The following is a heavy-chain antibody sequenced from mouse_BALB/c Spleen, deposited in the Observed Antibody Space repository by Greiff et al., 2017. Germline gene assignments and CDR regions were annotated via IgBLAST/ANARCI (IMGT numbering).Heavy chain of an antibody. Sequence: QVQLQQPGAELVKPGAPVKLSCKASGYTFTSYWMNWVKQRPGRGLEWIGRIDPSDSETHYNQKFKDKATLTVDKSSSTAYIQLSSLTSEDSAVYYCARGGLRSDYYAMDYWGQGTSVTVSS. CDR3: ARGGLRSDYYAMDY. J-gene: IGHJ4*01. CDR1: GYTFTSYW. CDR2: IDPSDSET. D-gene: IGHD2-2*01. V-gene: IGHV1-69*02.